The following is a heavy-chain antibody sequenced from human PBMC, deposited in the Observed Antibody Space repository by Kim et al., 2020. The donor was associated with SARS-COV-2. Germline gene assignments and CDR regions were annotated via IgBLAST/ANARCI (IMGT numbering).Heavy chain of an antibody. D-gene: IGHD1-26*01. V-gene: IGHV5-51*01. J-gene: IGHJ3*02. CDR1: GYSFTNYW. Sequence: GESLKISCKGSGYSFTNYWIGWVRQLPGKGLEWMGIIYPGDSDTRYSPSFQGQVTISADKSITTAYLQWGSLKASDTAIYYCASPYSGSYYETSDAFDIWSQGTMVTVSS. CDR3: ASPYSGSYYETSDAFDI. CDR2: IYPGDSDT.